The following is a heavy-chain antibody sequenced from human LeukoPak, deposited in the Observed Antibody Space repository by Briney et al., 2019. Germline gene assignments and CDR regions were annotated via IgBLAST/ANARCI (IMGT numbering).Heavy chain of an antibody. CDR2: SSGDGGNT. V-gene: IGHV3-23*01. CDR1: GFSLRSFA. D-gene: IGHD4-17*01. CDR3: AKVRLYGDYPEIDY. J-gene: IGHJ4*02. Sequence: GGSLRLSCAASGFSLRSFAMSWVRQAPGKGLEWVSASSGDGGNTDYANSVKGRFTISRDNSKNTIYLQMNSLRAEDTAVYYCAKVRLYGDYPEIDYWGQGTLVAVSS.